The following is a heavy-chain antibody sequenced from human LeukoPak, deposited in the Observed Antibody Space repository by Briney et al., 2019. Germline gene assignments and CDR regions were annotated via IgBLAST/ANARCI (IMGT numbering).Heavy chain of an antibody. D-gene: IGHD2-2*01. Sequence: GGSLRPSCAASGFTFSNYAMTWVRQAPGKGLEWVSVITGSGGITYYADSVKGQFIISRDNSKNTLYLQMNSLRAEDTAVYYCAKEPRIVVVPAANDYWGQGTLVTVSS. V-gene: IGHV3-23*01. CDR2: ITGSGGIT. CDR1: GFTFSNYA. J-gene: IGHJ4*02. CDR3: AKEPRIVVVPAANDY.